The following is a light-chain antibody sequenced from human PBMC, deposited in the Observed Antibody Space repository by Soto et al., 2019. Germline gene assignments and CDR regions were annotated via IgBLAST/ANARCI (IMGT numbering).Light chain of an antibody. CDR1: QSLSSNN. V-gene: IGKV3-20*01. Sequence: EIVLTQSPGTLTLSPGERATLSCRASQSLSSNNLAWYQQRPGQATRLLIYAAASRAAGVPDRFSGSGSGTDFTLTITRLGPEDFAVYLCQQYDTSPLTFGGGTKVEI. J-gene: IGKJ4*01. CDR3: QQYDTSPLT. CDR2: AAA.